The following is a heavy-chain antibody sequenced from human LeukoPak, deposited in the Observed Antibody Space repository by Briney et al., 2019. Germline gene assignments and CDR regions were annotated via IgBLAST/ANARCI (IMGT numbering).Heavy chain of an antibody. CDR2: IYSGGST. J-gene: IGHJ3*02. CDR3: ASGEVAVAGTPYDAFDI. V-gene: IGHV3-66*01. Sequence: PGGSLRLSCAASGFTFSSYAMSWVRQAPGRGLEWVSVIYSGGSTYYADSVKGRFTISRDNSKNTLYLQMNSLRAEDTAVYYCASGEVAVAGTPYDAFDIWGQGTMVTVSS. CDR1: GFTFSSYA. D-gene: IGHD6-19*01.